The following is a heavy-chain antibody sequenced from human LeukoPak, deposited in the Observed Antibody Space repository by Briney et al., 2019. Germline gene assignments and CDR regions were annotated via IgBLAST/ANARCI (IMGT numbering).Heavy chain of an antibody. J-gene: IGHJ5*02. CDR2: ISAYNGNT. CDR1: GYTFTSYG. Sequence: GASVKVSCKASGYTFTSYGISWVQQAPGQGLEWMGWISAYNGNTNYAQKLQGRVTMTTDTSTSTAYMELRSLRSDDTAVYYCARGPGNYVWGSWFDPWGQGTLVTVSS. CDR3: ARGPGNYVWGSWFDP. D-gene: IGHD3-16*01. V-gene: IGHV1-18*01.